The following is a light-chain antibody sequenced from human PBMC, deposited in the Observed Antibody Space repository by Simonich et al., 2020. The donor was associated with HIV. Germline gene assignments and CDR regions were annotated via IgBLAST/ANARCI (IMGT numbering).Light chain of an antibody. J-gene: IGKJ4*01. Sequence: EIVMTQSPATLSVSPGERATLFCSASQSVSINLAWYQQKPGQAPRLLIYGASTRATGIPARFSGGGSGTEFTLTISSLQSEDFALYYCQQYDNWPLTFGGGTKVEIK. V-gene: IGKV3D-15*01. CDR2: GAS. CDR3: QQYDNWPLT. CDR1: QSVSIN.